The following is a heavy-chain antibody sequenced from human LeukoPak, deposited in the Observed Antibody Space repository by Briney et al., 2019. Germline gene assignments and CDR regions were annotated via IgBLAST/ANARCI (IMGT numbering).Heavy chain of an antibody. CDR3: AFNYGSGSYYWEVFDY. D-gene: IGHD3-10*01. CDR2: ISGSGGST. J-gene: IGHJ4*02. Sequence: GGSLRLSCAASGFTFSSHAMSWVRQAPGKGLEWVSAISGSGGSTYYADSVKGRFTISRDNSKNTLYLQMNSLRAEDTAVYYCAFNYGSGSYYWEVFDYWGQGTLVTVSS. CDR1: GFTFSSHA. V-gene: IGHV3-23*01.